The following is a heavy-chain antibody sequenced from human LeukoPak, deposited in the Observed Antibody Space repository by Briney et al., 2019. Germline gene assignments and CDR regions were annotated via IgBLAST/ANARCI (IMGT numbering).Heavy chain of an antibody. D-gene: IGHD6-6*01. CDR3: AHKYSRSSYFDS. V-gene: IGHV2-5*02. CDR1: GFSLRTSGVG. Sequence: SGPTLVKPTQTLTLTCTFSGFSLRTSGVGVGWIRQPPGKALEWVALIYWDDDQRYSPSLKSRVTITKDTSKNQVVLTMTNMDPVDTAIYYCAHKYSRSSYFDSWGQGMLVTVSS. CDR2: IYWDDDQ. J-gene: IGHJ4*02.